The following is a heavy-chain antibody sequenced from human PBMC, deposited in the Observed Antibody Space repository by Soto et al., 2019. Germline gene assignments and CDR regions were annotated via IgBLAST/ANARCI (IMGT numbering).Heavy chain of an antibody. CDR1: GGSISSGDYY. CDR2: MHYSGST. J-gene: IGHJ4*02. V-gene: IGHV4-31*03. Sequence: PSETLSLTCTVSGGSISSGDYYWSWIRQHPGKGLEWIGYMHYSGSTYYNPSLKSRVIISVDTSKNQFSLKLSSATAADTALYYCARAYDILTGYFDYWGQGTLVTVSS. D-gene: IGHD3-9*01. CDR3: ARAYDILTGYFDY.